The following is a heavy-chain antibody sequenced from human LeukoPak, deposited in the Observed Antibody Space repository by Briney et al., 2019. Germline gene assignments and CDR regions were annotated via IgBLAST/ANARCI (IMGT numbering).Heavy chain of an antibody. J-gene: IGHJ4*02. CDR1: GYTFIDYY. CDR2: INPKSGDT. V-gene: IGHV1-2*02. D-gene: IGHD3-3*01. CDR3: ARGDFDFWSGYSLDY. Sequence: ASVKVSCKASGYTFIDYYMHWVRQVPGQGLEWMGYINPKSGDTNYAQKFQGRVTMTRDTSISTAYLELSGLIPDDTAIYYCARGDFDFWSGYSLDYWGQGTLVTVSS.